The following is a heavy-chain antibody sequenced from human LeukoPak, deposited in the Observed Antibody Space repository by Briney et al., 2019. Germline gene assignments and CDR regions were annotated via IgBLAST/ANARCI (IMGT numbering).Heavy chain of an antibody. CDR2: IIPIFGTA. Sequence: SVKVSCKASGGTFSSYAISWVRQAPGQGLEWMGGIIPIFGTANYAQKFQGRVTITADESTSTAYMELSSLRSEDTAVYYCAAVVPAVMGYFDYWGQGALVTVSS. D-gene: IGHD2-2*01. CDR1: GGTFSSYA. V-gene: IGHV1-69*13. J-gene: IGHJ4*02. CDR3: AAVVPAVMGYFDY.